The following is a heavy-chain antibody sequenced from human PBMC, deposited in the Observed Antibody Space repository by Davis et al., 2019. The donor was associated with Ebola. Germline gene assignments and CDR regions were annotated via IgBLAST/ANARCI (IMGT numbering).Heavy chain of an antibody. CDR3: VKGETSFDF. V-gene: IGHV4-39*07. CDR2: ILWSGST. Sequence: PSETLSLTCTVSGGAISSSSYYWGWVRQTPGKGLEWIGSILWSGSTDYNPSLESRLSILVDTSKNQFSLRLTSVTAADTAVYYCVKGETSFDFWGQGTLVTVSS. D-gene: IGHD5-24*01. CDR1: GGAISSSSYY. J-gene: IGHJ4*02.